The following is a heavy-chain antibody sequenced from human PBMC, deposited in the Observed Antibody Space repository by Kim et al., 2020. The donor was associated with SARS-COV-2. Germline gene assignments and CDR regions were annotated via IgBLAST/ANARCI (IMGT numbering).Heavy chain of an antibody. V-gene: IGHV1-3*01. Sequence: ASVKVSCKASGYTFDTFSLYWLRQAPGQRFEWMGWINGGNGNTRYSKNFQGRVIFTRDTSATTAYMELTSLTFKDTAVYYCAREGSGSYNWLDPWGQGTLVTVSS. CDR2: INGGNGNT. CDR3: AREGSGSYNWLDP. D-gene: IGHD3-10*01. CDR1: GYTFDTFS. J-gene: IGHJ5*02.